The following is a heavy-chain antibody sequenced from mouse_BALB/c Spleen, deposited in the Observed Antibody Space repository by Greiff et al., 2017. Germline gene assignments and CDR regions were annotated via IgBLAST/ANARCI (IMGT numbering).Heavy chain of an antibody. CDR3: ARSGNYEDWFAY. Sequence: ESGPELVKPGASVKVSCKASGYAFTSYNMYWVKQSHGKSLEWIGYIDPYNGGTSYNQKFKGKATLTVDKSSSTAYMHLNSLTSEDSAVYYCARSGNYEDWFAYWGQGTLVTVSA. CDR2: IDPYNGGT. V-gene: IGHV1S135*01. D-gene: IGHD2-1*01. J-gene: IGHJ3*01. CDR1: GYAFTSYN.